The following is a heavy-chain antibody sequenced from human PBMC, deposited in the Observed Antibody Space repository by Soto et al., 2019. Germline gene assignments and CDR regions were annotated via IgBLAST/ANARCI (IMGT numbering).Heavy chain of an antibody. CDR2: IWYDGSNK. J-gene: IGHJ6*02. V-gene: IGHV3-33*01. Sequence: QRLSCAASGFTFSSYGMHWVRQAPGKGLEWVAVIWYDGSNKYYADSVKGRFTISRDNSKNTLYLQMNSLRAEDTAVYYCAREPYYYDSSGYSDYYGMDVWGQGTTVTVSS. CDR1: GFTFSSYG. D-gene: IGHD3-22*01. CDR3: AREPYYYDSSGYSDYYGMDV.